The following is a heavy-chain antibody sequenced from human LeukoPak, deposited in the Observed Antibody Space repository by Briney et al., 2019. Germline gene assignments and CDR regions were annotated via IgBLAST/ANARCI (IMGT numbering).Heavy chain of an antibody. Sequence: SETLSLTCTVSSVSISSSSYYWGWIRQPPGKGLEWIGSIYYTGNTYYNPSLKIRVTISVDTSKNQFSLKMRDVTAADTAVYFCATAEWEYFYFDSWGQGALVAVSS. CDR3: ATAEWEYFYFDS. J-gene: IGHJ4*02. CDR2: IYYTGNT. CDR1: SVSISSSSYY. V-gene: IGHV4-39*01. D-gene: IGHD1-26*01.